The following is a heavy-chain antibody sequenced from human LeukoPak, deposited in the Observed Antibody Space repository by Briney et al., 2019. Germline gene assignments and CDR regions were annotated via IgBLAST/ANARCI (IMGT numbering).Heavy chain of an antibody. CDR3: ARDWYRSIMDV. CDR1: GYTFTSYA. J-gene: IGHJ6*02. V-gene: IGHV1-3*01. Sequence: ASVTVSCKASGYTFTSYAMHWVRQAPGQRGEGMGGINAGNGNTKYSQKFQGRVTITRDTSASTAYMELSSLRSEDTAVYYCARDWYRSIMDVWGQGTTVTVSS. CDR2: INAGNGNT. D-gene: IGHD6-13*01.